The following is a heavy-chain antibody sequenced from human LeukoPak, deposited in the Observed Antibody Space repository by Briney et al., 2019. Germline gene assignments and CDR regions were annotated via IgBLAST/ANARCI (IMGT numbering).Heavy chain of an antibody. V-gene: IGHV4-59*08. D-gene: IGHD1-14*01. J-gene: IGHJ4*02. CDR1: GGSVSSYY. CDR2: IHNCGRT. Sequence: SETLSLTRSVSGGSVSSYYWSWIRQSPGKGLEWIGYIHNCGRTNYDPSLKSRVTGFVDPYKNQVSLRLSSVTAADTAVYYCARHGTISSESYFDYWGQGALVTVSS. CDR3: ARHGTISSESYFDY.